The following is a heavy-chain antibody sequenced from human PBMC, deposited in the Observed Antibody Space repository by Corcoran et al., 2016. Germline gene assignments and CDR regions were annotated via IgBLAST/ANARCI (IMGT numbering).Heavy chain of an antibody. V-gene: IGHV1-46*01. J-gene: IGHJ4*02. CDR3: AREYYEGIAVAGTEGFDY. CDR1: GYTFTSYY. Sequence: QVQLVQSGAEVKKPGASVKVSCKASGYTFTSYYMHWVRQAPGQGLEWMGIINPSGGSTSYAQKFQGRVTMTRDTSTSTVYMELSSLRSEDTAVYYCAREYYEGIAVAGTEGFDYWGQGTLVTVSS. CDR2: INPSGGST. D-gene: IGHD6-19*01.